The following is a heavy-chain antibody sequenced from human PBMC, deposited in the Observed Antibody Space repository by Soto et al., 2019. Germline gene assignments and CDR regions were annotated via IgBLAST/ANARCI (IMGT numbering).Heavy chain of an antibody. J-gene: IGHJ4*02. Sequence: QVQLVESGGGVVQPGRSLRLSCAASGFTFSSYAMHWVRQAPGKGLEWVAVISYDGSNKYYADSVKGRFTISRDNSKNTLYLQMNSLRAEDTAVYYCARDGKGSGWYFDYWGQGTLVTVSS. CDR3: ARDGKGSGWYFDY. CDR2: ISYDGSNK. CDR1: GFTFSSYA. V-gene: IGHV3-30-3*01. D-gene: IGHD6-19*01.